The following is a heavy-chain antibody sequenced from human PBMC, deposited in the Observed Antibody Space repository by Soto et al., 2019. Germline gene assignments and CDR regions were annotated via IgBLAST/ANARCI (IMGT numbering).Heavy chain of an antibody. D-gene: IGHD1-1*01. J-gene: IGHJ5*02. V-gene: IGHV3-21*04. CDR2: ISSRSSYI. CDR3: ARGGGTTVAIKGWFDP. Sequence: EVQMVESGGGLVKPGESLRLSCAASGFTFSDYSMNWVRQAPGKGLEWVSSISSRSSYIYYADSVKGRFTISRDNAKNARSLQGNGVTAEDTAVYYCARGGGTTVAIKGWFDPWGQGTLVTVSS. CDR1: GFTFSDYS.